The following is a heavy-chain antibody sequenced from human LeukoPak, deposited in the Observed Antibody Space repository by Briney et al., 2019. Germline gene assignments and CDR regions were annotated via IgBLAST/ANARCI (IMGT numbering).Heavy chain of an antibody. V-gene: IGHV4-59*01. J-gene: IGHJ5*02. CDR3: ARAGNWFHP. CDR2: IYYRGST. Sequence: SETLSLTCTVAGGSISSYYWSWMRQPPGKGLEWIGDIYYRGSTNYNASVKSRGTISVDTSKIQFPLKLSSVTAADTAVYYCARAGNWFHPWGQGTLVTVSS. CDR1: GGSISSYY.